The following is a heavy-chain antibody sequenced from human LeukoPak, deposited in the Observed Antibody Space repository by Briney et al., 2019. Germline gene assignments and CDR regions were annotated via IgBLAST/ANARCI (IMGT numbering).Heavy chain of an antibody. CDR3: TRVGRGSGYSRYYYYYYMDV. J-gene: IGHJ6*03. Sequence: SETLSLTCTVSGGSISSGGYFWSWIRQHPGKGLEWIGYIYYSGRTYYNPSLKSRVTISVDTSKNQFSLKLSSVTAADTAVYYCTRVGRGSGYSRYYYYYYMDVWGKGTTVTVSS. V-gene: IGHV4-31*03. CDR1: GGSISSGGYF. D-gene: IGHD3-3*01. CDR2: IYYSGRT.